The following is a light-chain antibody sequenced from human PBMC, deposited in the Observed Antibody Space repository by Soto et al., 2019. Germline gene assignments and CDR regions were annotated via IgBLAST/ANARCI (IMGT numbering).Light chain of an antibody. CDR2: DAS. J-gene: IGKJ1*01. CDR3: QQYNSYSRT. Sequence: EIRMTQSTSTLSASVGDRVTITCRASQNVDTWLAWYQQKPGKAPKVLIYDASSLESGVPSRFSGSGSGTEFTLTISSLQPDDFATYYCQQYNSYSRTFGQGTKVAIK. V-gene: IGKV1-5*01. CDR1: QNVDTW.